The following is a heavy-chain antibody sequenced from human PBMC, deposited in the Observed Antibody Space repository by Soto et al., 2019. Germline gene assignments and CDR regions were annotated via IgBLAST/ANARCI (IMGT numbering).Heavy chain of an antibody. CDR2: IWYDGSNK. CDR1: GFTFSSYG. Sequence: PGGSLRLSCAASGFTFSSYGMHWVRQAPGKGLEWVAVIWYDGSNKYYADSVKGRFTISRDNSKNTLYLQMNSLRAEDTAVYYCARGTSPTAAGDAFDYWGQGTLVTVSS. J-gene: IGHJ4*02. V-gene: IGHV3-33*01. CDR3: ARGTSPTAAGDAFDY. D-gene: IGHD6-13*01.